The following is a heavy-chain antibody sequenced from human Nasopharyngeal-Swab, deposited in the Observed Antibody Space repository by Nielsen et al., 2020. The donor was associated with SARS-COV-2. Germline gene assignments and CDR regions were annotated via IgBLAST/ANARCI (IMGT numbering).Heavy chain of an antibody. V-gene: IGHV3-21*01. CDR3: ARSPYYDFWSGYYTRFDY. CDR2: ISSSSTYI. D-gene: IGHD3-3*01. J-gene: IGHJ4*02. Sequence: LERVSSISSSSTYIYYADSVKGRFTVSRDNAKNSLYLQMSSLRTEDAAVYYCARSPYYDFWSGYYTRFDYWGRGTLVTVSS.